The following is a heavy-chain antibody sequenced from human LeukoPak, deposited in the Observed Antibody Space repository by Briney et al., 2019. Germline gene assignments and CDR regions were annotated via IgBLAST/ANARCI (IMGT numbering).Heavy chain of an antibody. CDR2: INPNSGGT. Sequence: ASVKVSCKASGYTFTGYYMHWVRQAPGQGLEWMGWINPNSGGTNCAQKFQGRVTMTRDTSISTAYMELSRLRSDDTAVYYCARAITMVRGVITHFDYWGRGTLVTVSS. V-gene: IGHV1-2*02. D-gene: IGHD3-10*01. J-gene: IGHJ4*02. CDR3: ARAITMVRGVITHFDY. CDR1: GYTFTGYY.